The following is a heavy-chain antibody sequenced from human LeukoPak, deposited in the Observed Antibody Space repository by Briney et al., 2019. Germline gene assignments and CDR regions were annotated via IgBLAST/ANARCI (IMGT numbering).Heavy chain of an antibody. Sequence: GGSLRLSCTASGFTFGDYAMSWFRQAPGKGLEWVGFIRSKTYGGTTEYAASVKGRFTISIDDSKSITYLQMNSLKTEDTAVYYCTRLSSIAVAGTGDYRGQGTLVTVSS. CDR2: IRSKTYGGTT. J-gene: IGHJ4*02. V-gene: IGHV3-49*03. CDR3: TRLSSIAVAGTGDY. D-gene: IGHD6-19*01. CDR1: GFTFGDYA.